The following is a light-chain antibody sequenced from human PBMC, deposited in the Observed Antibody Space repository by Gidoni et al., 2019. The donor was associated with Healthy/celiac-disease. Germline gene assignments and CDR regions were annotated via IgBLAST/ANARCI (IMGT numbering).Light chain of an antibody. V-gene: IGKV3-15*01. CDR1: QSVSSN. Sequence: EIVMTQSPATLSVSPGARATLSCRASQSVSSNLAWYQQKPGQAPRLLIYCASPRATGIPARFSGSGSATEFTLTIISLQSEDFAVYYCRQYNNWPPWTFGQGTKVEIK. J-gene: IGKJ1*01. CDR2: CAS. CDR3: RQYNNWPPWT.